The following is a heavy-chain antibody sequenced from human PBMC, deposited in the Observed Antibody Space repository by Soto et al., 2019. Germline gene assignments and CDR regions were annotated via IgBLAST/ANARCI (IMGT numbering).Heavy chain of an antibody. V-gene: IGHV4-39*01. Sequence: QLQLQESGPGLVKPSETLSLTCTVSGGSISSSSYYWDWIRQRPGKGLEWIGSIYYSGSTYYNPSLKSRVTITVDTSKNQFSLKLSSVTAADTAVYYCAIHPGIAVAVDYWGQGTLVTVSS. D-gene: IGHD6-19*01. J-gene: IGHJ4*02. CDR3: AIHPGIAVAVDY. CDR1: GGSISSSSYY. CDR2: IYYSGST.